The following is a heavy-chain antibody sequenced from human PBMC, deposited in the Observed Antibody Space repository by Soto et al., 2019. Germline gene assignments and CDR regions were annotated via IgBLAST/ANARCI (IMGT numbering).Heavy chain of an antibody. CDR2: ISAYNGNT. D-gene: IGHD2-15*01. V-gene: IGHV1-18*01. Sequence: GASVKVSCKASGYTFTSYGIRWVRQAPGQGLEWMGWISAYNGNTNYAQKLQGRVTMTTDTSTSTSYMELRILISDDTAVYYCARDLLTGNPTPWDYWGQGTLVTFSS. CDR3: ARDLLTGNPTPWDY. CDR1: GYTFTSYG. J-gene: IGHJ4*02.